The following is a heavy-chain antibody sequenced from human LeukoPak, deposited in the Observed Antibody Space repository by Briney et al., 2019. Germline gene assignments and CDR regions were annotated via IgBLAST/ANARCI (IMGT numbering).Heavy chain of an antibody. V-gene: IGHV3-7*04. CDR1: GFTFSRFW. D-gene: IGHD3-3*01. CDR2: IKQDGSEK. J-gene: IGHJ4*02. CDR3: TRDVLLHPGDDY. Sequence: GGSLRLSCAASGFTFSRFWMAWVRQAPGKGLEWVANIKQDGSEKYYVDSVKGRFTVSRDNAKNSLYLQMNSLRAEDTAVYFCTRDVLLHPGDDYWGQGTLVTVSS.